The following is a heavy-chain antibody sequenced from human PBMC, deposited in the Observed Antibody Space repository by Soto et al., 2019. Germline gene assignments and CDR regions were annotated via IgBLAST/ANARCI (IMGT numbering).Heavy chain of an antibody. Sequence: GGSLRLSCTCFGFTFGDYAISWSCQAPGKGLEWVGVIRSKAYGETTDYGASVKGRFTILRDDSKSIAYLQLNSLQSEDTGVYYCTRYTYTSRYSYFGMDVWGHGTAVTVSS. V-gene: IGHV3-49*03. CDR2: IRSKAYGETT. CDR1: GFTFGDYA. D-gene: IGHD2-2*01. CDR3: TRYTYTSRYSYFGMDV. J-gene: IGHJ6*02.